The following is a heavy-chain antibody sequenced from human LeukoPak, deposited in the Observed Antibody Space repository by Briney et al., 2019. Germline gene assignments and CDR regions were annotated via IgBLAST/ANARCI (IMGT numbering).Heavy chain of an antibody. J-gene: IGHJ4*02. CDR3: ARELYGKSWYEY. CDR1: GFTFSSYG. CDR2: ISFDGNDK. D-gene: IGHD6-13*01. Sequence: GRSQRLSCAASGFTFSSYGMHWVRQAPGRGLEWVAVISFDGNDKHYADAVKGRFTVSRDNSRNTLYLQMSSLRDEDTAVYYCARELYGKSWYEYWGQGILLTVSS. V-gene: IGHV3-30*03.